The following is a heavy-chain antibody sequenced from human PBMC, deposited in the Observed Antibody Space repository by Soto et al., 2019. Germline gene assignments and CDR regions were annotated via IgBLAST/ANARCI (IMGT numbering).Heavy chain of an antibody. CDR3: ARAIIVVVPDAQSYGMDV. D-gene: IGHD2-2*01. Sequence: QPGGSLRLSCPVSGFTFSSYSMNWVRQAPGKGLDLVSYIISSSSTIYYSASVKGRFTISGDNAKNSLYLRMNSLPDEDTAVYYSARAIIVVVPDAQSYGMDVGSQGTQSPSP. CDR2: IISSSSTI. CDR1: GFTFSSYS. J-gene: IGHJ6*02. V-gene: IGHV3-48*02.